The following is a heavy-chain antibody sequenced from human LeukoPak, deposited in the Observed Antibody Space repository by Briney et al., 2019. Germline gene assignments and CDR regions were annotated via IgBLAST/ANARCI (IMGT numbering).Heavy chain of an antibody. J-gene: IGHJ4*02. CDR2: IWYDGSNK. V-gene: IGHV3-33*08. Sequence: GGSLRLSCAASGFTFSTYAVSWVRQAPGKGLEWVAVIWYDGSNKYYADSVKGRFTISRDNSKSTLYLQMNSLRAEDTAVYYCARDPGLYYFDYWGQGTLVTVSS. CDR3: ARDPGLYYFDY. CDR1: GFTFSTYA. D-gene: IGHD3/OR15-3a*01.